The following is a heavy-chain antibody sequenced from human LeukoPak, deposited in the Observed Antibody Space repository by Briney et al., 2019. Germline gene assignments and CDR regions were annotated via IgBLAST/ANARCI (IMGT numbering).Heavy chain of an antibody. Sequence: GGSLRLSCAASGFTFSSYAMSWVRQAPGKGLGWVSSVSGGGGTTHHADSVKGRFTISRDNYKSTLYLQMNSLGAGDTAVYYCARDGWNVFFDYWGQGALVSVSS. CDR2: VSGGGGTT. CDR3: ARDGWNVFFDY. D-gene: IGHD1-1*01. CDR1: GFTFSSYA. J-gene: IGHJ4*02. V-gene: IGHV3-23*01.